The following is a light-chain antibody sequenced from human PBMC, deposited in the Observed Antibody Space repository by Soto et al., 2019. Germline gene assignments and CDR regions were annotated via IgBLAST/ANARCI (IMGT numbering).Light chain of an antibody. J-gene: IGKJ2*01. Sequence: EIVMTQSPVALSVSPGESAALSCRASQSVGRNFAWYQQRPGQAPRVLIYGTSTRATGVPARFSGSGSGTXXXXXIXXXXXEDFAVYYCQQYNKWPYTFGQGTRLEIK. CDR1: QSVGRN. CDR2: GTS. V-gene: IGKV3-15*01. CDR3: QQYNKWPYT.